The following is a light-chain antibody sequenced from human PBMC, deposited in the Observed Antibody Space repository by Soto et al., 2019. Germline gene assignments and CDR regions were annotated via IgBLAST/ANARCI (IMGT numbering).Light chain of an antibody. V-gene: IGKV1-5*01. CDR3: QQYNSYSLVWT. CDR2: DAS. J-gene: IGKJ1*01. CDR1: QSISSW. Sequence: DIQMTQSPSTLSASVGDRVTITCRASQSISSWLAWYQQKPGKAPKLLIYDASSLESGVPSRFSGSGSGTEFTLTISSLQPDDFATYYCQQYNSYSLVWTFGQGTKVEIK.